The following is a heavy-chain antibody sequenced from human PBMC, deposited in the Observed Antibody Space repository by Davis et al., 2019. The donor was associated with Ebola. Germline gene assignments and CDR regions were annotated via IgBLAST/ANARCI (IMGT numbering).Heavy chain of an antibody. CDR1: GFTFSSYW. V-gene: IGHV3-7*03. J-gene: IGHJ5*01. D-gene: IGHD5/OR15-5a*01. CDR2: IKQDGSEK. Sequence: GESLKISCAASGFTFSSYWMSWVRQAPGKGLEWVANIKQDGSEKYYVDSVKGRFTISRDNAKNSLYLQMNSLRAEDTAVYFCARDSGAFYVDSWGQGTLVTVSS. CDR3: ARDSGAFYVDS.